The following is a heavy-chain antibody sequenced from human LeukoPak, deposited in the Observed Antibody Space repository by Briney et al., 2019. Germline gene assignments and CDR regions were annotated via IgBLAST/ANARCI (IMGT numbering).Heavy chain of an antibody. J-gene: IGHJ3*02. D-gene: IGHD2-15*01. CDR2: ISYDGSNK. CDR1: GFTFSSYG. CDR3: AREGFPAVDIVVVVAPDAFDI. V-gene: IGHV3-30*03. Sequence: GRSLRLSCAASGFTFSSYGMHWVRQAPGKGLEWVAVISYDGSNKYYADSVKGRFTISRDNSKNTLYLQMNSLRAEDTAVYYCAREGFPAVDIVVVVAPDAFDIWGQGTMVTVSS.